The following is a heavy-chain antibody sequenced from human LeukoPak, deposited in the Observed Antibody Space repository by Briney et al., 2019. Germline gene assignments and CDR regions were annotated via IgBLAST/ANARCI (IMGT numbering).Heavy chain of an antibody. J-gene: IGHJ4*02. CDR1: GFTFSSYE. CDR3: ARGLGYCTSTTCLLPFDY. CDR2: ISSGGSTV. Sequence: QPGGSLRLSCAASGFTFSSYEMNWVRQAPGKGLEWVSYISSGGSTVYYADSVKGRFTISRDNAKNSLYPQMNSLRAEDTAMYYCARGLGYCTSTTCLLPFDYWGQGTLVTVSS. D-gene: IGHD2-2*01. V-gene: IGHV3-48*03.